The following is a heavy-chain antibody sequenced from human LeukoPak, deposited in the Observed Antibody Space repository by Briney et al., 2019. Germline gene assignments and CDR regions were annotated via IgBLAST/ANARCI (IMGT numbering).Heavy chain of an antibody. V-gene: IGHV3-7*01. CDR2: IDKDGNEI. J-gene: IGHJ4*02. CDR1: GLSISNFW. CDR3: VTDGDKWNDFEY. D-gene: IGHD1-1*01. Sequence: GGSLRLSCAASGLSISNFWMHWVRQAPGKGLEWVAIIDKDGNEIKYVDSVKGRFTLSRDNARNSVYLQMNSLRTEDTALYYCVTDGDKWNDFEYWGQGTLVTVSS.